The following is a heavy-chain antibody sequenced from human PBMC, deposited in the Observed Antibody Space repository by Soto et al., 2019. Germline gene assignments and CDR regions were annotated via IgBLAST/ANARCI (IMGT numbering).Heavy chain of an antibody. Sequence: EVQLVESGGALVQRGGSLRLSCAASGFSFGDYWMSWVRQAPGKGLEWVAHMKKDGSGKYYVDSVKGRFTVSRDNTKNSLYLQMNSLRAEDTAVYYCAKLGSGYYTGLYFDFWGQGTLVSVSS. CDR1: GFSFGDYW. CDR2: MKKDGSGK. V-gene: IGHV3-7*03. J-gene: IGHJ4*02. D-gene: IGHD3-3*01. CDR3: AKLGSGYYTGLYFDF.